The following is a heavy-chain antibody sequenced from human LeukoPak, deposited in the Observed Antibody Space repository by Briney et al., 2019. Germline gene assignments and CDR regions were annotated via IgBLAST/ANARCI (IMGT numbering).Heavy chain of an antibody. J-gene: IGHJ6*04. CDR2: INHSGDT. V-gene: IGHV4-34*01. D-gene: IGHD6-13*01. CDR1: GGSFTGYY. CDR3: SRGRKGSSSWYGMDV. Sequence: PSETLSLTCDVNGGSFTGYYWSWIRQPPGKGLEWIGEINHSGDTYYNPSLKSRLTMCEDTSKNQLSLILTSVTAADTAVYYCSRGRKGSSSWYGMDVWGNGTTVIVSS.